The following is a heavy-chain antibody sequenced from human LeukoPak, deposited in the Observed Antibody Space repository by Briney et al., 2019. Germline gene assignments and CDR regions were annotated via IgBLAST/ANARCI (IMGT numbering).Heavy chain of an antibody. J-gene: IGHJ4*02. CDR3: ARGGTFVSDY. D-gene: IGHD1-1*01. CDR1: GFTLSTFW. CDR2: IKEDGSEK. Sequence: GGSLRLSCAGSGFTLSTFWMSWVRQAPGKGLEWVANIKEDGSEKYYVDSMKGRFTVSRDNAKNSLYLQMDSLRAEDTAVYYCARGGTFVSDYWGQGTLVTVSS. V-gene: IGHV3-7*01.